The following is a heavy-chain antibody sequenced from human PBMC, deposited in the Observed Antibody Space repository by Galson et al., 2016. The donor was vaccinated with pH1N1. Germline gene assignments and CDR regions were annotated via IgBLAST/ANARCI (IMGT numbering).Heavy chain of an antibody. CDR2: VYWDADK. CDR3: ARQLGGRTDGSGQRRRSDF. Sequence: PALVKPTQTLTLTCTFSGFSLSTRRVGVGWIRQPPGKALAWLAPVYWDADKRYSPSLTTRLTITQDTSRNQVVRTRTNMHPVGTGAYCCARQLGGRTDGSGQRRRSDFWGQGNLVIVSS. CDR1: GFSLSTRRVG. V-gene: IGHV2-5*02. J-gene: IGHJ4*02. D-gene: IGHD3-22*01.